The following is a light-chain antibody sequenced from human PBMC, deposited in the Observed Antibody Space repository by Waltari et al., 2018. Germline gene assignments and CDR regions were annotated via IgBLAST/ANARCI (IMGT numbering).Light chain of an antibody. CDR3: QQYNKRPTT. CDR1: QSVSSN. Sequence: EIVMTQSPATLSVSPGERDTLSCRASQSVSSNLAWYQQKPGQAPRLLIDNASTRATGIPARFSGSGSGTEFTLTISSLQSEDFTVYYCQQYNKRPTTFGQGTKVAIK. V-gene: IGKV3-15*01. J-gene: IGKJ1*01. CDR2: NAS.